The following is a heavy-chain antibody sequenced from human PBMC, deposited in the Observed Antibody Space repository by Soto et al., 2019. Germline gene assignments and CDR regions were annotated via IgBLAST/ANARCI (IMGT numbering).Heavy chain of an antibody. V-gene: IGHV1-46*01. J-gene: IGHJ4*01. CDR3: ASESSGSYRFDY. D-gene: IGHD1-26*01. Sequence: ASGKVSRKASGYSFTSYYMHWVRQAPGQGLERMGIMNPSGSSTRYGQKYQGRATISRDTATSTVYMELSSLRSEDTAVYCCASESSGSYRFDYWG. CDR1: GYSFTSYY. CDR2: MNPSGSST.